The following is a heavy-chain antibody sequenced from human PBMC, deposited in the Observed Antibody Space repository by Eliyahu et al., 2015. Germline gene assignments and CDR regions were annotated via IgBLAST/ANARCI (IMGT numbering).Heavy chain of an antibody. CDR3: ARHTDLGSGSCYFGVDTDAFDL. D-gene: IGHD2-2*01. CDR1: GVSISSGCHY. Sequence: QLQLQESGPGLVKPSETLSLTCTVSGVSISSGCHYWAWLRHPPPPGEGLQWVATIYYSGRTHYNPSLQSRVTISVDTSKNQFSLKLSSVTAADTSMYYCARHTDLGSGSCYFGVDTDAFDLWGQGTLVTVSS. CDR2: IYYSGRT. V-gene: IGHV4-39*01. J-gene: IGHJ3*01.